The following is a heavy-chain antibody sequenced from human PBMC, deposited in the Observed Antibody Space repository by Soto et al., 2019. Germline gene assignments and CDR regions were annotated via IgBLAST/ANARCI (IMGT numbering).Heavy chain of an antibody. V-gene: IGHV1-2*04. CDR1: GYTFTGYY. CDR3: ARGDFIKGYCGGDCFLAEYYFDY. J-gene: IGHJ4*02. Sequence: ASVKVSCKASGYTFTGYYMHWVRQAPGQGLEWMGWINPNSGGTNYAQKFQGWVTMTRDTSISTAYMELSRLRSDDTAVYYCARGDFIKGYCGGDCFLAEYYFDYWGQGTLVTVSS. CDR2: INPNSGGT. D-gene: IGHD2-21*02.